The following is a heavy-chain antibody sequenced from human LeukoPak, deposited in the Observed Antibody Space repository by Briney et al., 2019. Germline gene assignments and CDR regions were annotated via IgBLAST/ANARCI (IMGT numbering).Heavy chain of an antibody. Sequence: PGGSLRLSCTASGFTFSDYYMSWIRQAPGKGLEWVSYISSSGSTRYHADSVKGRFTISRDNAKSSLYLQMNSLRAEDTALYYCARDWGSYGSGTYYPSNIWGQGTMVTVSS. CDR1: GFTFSDYY. D-gene: IGHD3-10*01. V-gene: IGHV3-11*01. CDR3: ARDWGSYGSGTYYPSNI. CDR2: ISSSGSTR. J-gene: IGHJ3*02.